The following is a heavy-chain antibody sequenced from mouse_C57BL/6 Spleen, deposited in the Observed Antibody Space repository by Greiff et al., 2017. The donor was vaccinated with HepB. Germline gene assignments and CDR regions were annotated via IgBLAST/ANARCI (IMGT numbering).Heavy chain of an antibody. CDR2: IYPGDGDT. J-gene: IGHJ1*03. Sequence: VKLQESGPELVKPGASVKISCKASGYAFSSSWMNWVKQRPGKGLEWIGRIYPGDGDTNYNGKFKGKATLTADKSSSTAYMQLSSLTSEDSAVYFFARAPTGYFDVWGTGTTVTVSS. CDR1: GYAFSSSW. CDR3: ARAPTGYFDV. V-gene: IGHV1-82*01.